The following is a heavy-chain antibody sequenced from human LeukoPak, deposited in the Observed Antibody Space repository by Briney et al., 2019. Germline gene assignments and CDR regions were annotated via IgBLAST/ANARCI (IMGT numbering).Heavy chain of an antibody. CDR3: ARDHAYAFDI. CDR2: IGSAI. V-gene: IGHV3-48*01. J-gene: IGHJ3*02. Sequence: PGGSLRLSCVASGFTFSDYSLNWVRQAPGRGLEWISYIGSAIYYADPVKGRFTISRDNAKNSLFLQMNSLRAEDTAVYDCARDHAYAFDIWGQGTLVTVSS. D-gene: IGHD2-2*01. CDR1: GFTFSDYS.